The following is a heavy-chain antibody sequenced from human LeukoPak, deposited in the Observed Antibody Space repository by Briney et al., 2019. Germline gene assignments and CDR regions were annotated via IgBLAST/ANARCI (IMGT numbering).Heavy chain of an antibody. CDR2: IKSKTDDGTT. CDR3: TTGYSNYLRYYYYFHMDV. D-gene: IGHD4-11*01. Sequence: GGSLRLSCAASGFTFNKAWMSWVRQAPGKGLEWVGRIKSKTDDGTTDYAAPVKGRFTISRDDLKETLYLQMNSLKTEDTAVYYCTTGYSNYLRYYYYFHMDVWGKGTTVTVSS. J-gene: IGHJ6*03. V-gene: IGHV3-15*01. CDR1: GFTFNKAW.